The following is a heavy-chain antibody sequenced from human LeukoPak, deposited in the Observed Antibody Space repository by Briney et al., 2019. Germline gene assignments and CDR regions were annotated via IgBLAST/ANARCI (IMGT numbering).Heavy chain of an antibody. D-gene: IGHD5-12*01. Sequence: FQGRVTMTTDTSTSTAYMELRSLRSDDTAVYYCARGGYDTPLYFDYWGQGTLLTVSS. CDR3: ARGGYDTPLYFDY. V-gene: IGHV1-18*01. J-gene: IGHJ4*02.